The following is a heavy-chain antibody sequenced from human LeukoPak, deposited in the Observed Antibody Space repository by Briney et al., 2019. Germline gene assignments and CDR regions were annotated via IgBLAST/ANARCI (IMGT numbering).Heavy chain of an antibody. Sequence: ASVKVSCKASGYTFTSYGISWVRQAPGQGLEWMGWISANNGNTNYAQKLQGRVTMTRDTSTSTVYMELRSLTSDDTAVYYCTRVVVGATNWFDPWGQGTLVTVS. V-gene: IGHV1-18*01. D-gene: IGHD2-15*01. CDR3: TRVVVGATNWFDP. CDR1: GYTFTSYG. CDR2: ISANNGNT. J-gene: IGHJ5*02.